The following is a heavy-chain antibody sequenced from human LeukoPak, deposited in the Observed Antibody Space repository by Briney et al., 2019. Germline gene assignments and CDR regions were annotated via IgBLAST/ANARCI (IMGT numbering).Heavy chain of an antibody. D-gene: IGHD2-2*01. V-gene: IGHV3-53*01. CDR3: AREDCSSAVQDY. Sequence: GGSLRLSCAASGFILSSSYMSWVRQAPGKGLEWVSAIRSGGDTYYADSVKGRFTISRDISKNTLYLQMSSLRAEDTAVYYCAREDCSSAVQDYWGQGTLVTVSS. CDR2: IRSGGDT. J-gene: IGHJ4*02. CDR1: GFILSSSY.